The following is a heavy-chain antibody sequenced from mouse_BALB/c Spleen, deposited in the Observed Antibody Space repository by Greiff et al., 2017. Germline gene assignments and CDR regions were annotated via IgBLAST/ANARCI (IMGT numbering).Heavy chain of an antibody. CDR1: GYTFTSYW. J-gene: IGHJ3*01. CDR2: INPSTGYT. D-gene: IGHD2-4*01. Sequence: VKLMESGAELAKPGASVKMSCKASGYTFTSYWMHWVNQRPGQGLEWIGYINPSTGYTEYNQKFKDKATLTADKSSSTAYMQLSSLTSEDSAVYYCADMITTGSWFAYWGQGTLVTVSA. V-gene: IGHV1-7*01. CDR3: ADMITTGSWFAY.